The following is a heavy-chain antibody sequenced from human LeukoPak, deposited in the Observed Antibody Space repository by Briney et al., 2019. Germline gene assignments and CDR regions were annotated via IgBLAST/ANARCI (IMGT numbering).Heavy chain of an antibody. Sequence: PSETLSLTCTVSGGSIGSYYWSWIRQPAGKGLEWIGRIHSSTSKNYNPSIKSRVTMSLDTSKNQFPLKVDSVTAADTAIYYCAREAVDYGSGSLDYWGQGTLVAVSS. D-gene: IGHD3-10*01. CDR2: IHSSTSK. CDR3: AREAVDYGSGSLDY. V-gene: IGHV4-4*07. J-gene: IGHJ4*02. CDR1: GGSIGSYY.